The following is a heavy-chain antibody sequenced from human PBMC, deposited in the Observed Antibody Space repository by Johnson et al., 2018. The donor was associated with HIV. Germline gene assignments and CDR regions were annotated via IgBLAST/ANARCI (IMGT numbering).Heavy chain of an antibody. CDR3: AREWLYDALDI. CDR2: IRQDGSEK. Sequence: VQLVDSGGGLVQPGGSLRLSCEASESTFRSYWMNWLRQAPGKGLEWVANIRQDGSEKYYVGSVKGRFTVSRDNARKSLYLQMNSLRAEDTAVYYCAREWLYDALDIWGQGTMVTVSS. D-gene: IGHD3-22*01. V-gene: IGHV3-7*01. J-gene: IGHJ3*02. CDR1: ESTFRSYW.